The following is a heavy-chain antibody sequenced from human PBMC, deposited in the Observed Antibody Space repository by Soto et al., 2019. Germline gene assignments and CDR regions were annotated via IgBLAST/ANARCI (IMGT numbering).Heavy chain of an antibody. Sequence: ASVEVSCKASGYTFTSYSMHWVRQAPGERLQWMGWINAGNGNTKYSQKFQGRVTITRDTSASTAYMELSSLRSEDTAVYYCARIGYCSGGSCHNWFDPWGQGTLVTVSS. V-gene: IGHV1-3*01. CDR3: ARIGYCSGGSCHNWFDP. CDR2: INAGNGNT. J-gene: IGHJ5*02. D-gene: IGHD2-15*01. CDR1: GYTFTSYS.